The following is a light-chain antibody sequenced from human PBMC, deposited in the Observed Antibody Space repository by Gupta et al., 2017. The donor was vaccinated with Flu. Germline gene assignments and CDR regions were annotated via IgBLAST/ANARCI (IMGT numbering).Light chain of an antibody. Sequence: EIVLTQSPGTLSLSPGERATLSCRASQSVASYLVWYQQKTGQAPRLLIYGASRRATGIPDRFSGSGSGXDFSLTXSRLEHEDSAVYYCQHDATSPTFGXGTKLEIK. J-gene: IGKJ2*01. CDR3: QHDATSPT. CDR1: QSVASY. CDR2: GAS. V-gene: IGKV3-20*01.